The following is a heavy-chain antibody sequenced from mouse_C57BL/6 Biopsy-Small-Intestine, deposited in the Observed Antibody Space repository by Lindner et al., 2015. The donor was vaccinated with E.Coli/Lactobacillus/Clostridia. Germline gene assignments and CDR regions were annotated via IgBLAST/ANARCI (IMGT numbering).Heavy chain of an antibody. J-gene: IGHJ2*01. CDR3: ARLVFYYFDY. CDR2: IYPGDGDT. D-gene: IGHD1-1*02. Sequence: GPELVKPGASVKISCKASGYAFSSSWMNWVKQRPGKGLEWIGRIYPGDGDTNYNGKFKGKATLTADKSSSTAYMQLSSLTSEDSAVYFCARLVFYYFDYWGQGTTLTVSS. CDR1: GYAFSSSW. V-gene: IGHV1-82*01.